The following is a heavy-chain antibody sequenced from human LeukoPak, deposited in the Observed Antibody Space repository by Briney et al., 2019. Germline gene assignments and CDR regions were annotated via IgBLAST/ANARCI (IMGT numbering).Heavy chain of an antibody. Sequence: GASVKVSCKASGYTFTNHGISWVRQAPGQGLEWMRWISTYYGNTNYAQKLQGRVTMTTDTSTSTAFMELRSLRSDDTAVYYCARDEGYCTITTCYRNWFDPWGQGTLVTVSS. D-gene: IGHD2-2*01. V-gene: IGHV1-18*01. J-gene: IGHJ5*02. CDR2: ISTYYGNT. CDR1: GYTFTNHG. CDR3: ARDEGYCTITTCYRNWFDP.